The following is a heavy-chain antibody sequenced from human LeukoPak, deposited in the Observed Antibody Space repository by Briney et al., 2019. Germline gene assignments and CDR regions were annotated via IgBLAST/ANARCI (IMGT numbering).Heavy chain of an antibody. J-gene: IGHJ3*02. CDR3: ARDMGDPGTLRHYDSAFHDAFDI. CDR1: GGSISSYY. CDR2: IYYSGST. V-gene: IGHV4-59*01. Sequence: SETLSLTCTVSGGSISSYYWSWIRQPPGKGLEWIGYIYYSGSTNYNPSLKSRVTISVDTSKNQFSLKLSSVTAADTAVYYCARDMGDPGTLRHYDSAFHDAFDIWGQGTMVTVSS. D-gene: IGHD3-16*01.